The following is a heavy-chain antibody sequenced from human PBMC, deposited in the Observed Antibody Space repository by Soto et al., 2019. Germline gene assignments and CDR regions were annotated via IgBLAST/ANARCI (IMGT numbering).Heavy chain of an antibody. CDR2: ISGSADST. V-gene: IGHV3-23*01. CDR3: AKTRGAMIYAISVYGMDV. D-gene: IGHD2-8*01. Sequence: EVQLLESGGGFIHPGGSLRLSCAASGFSFSSFAMNWVRQAPGKGLEWVSIISGSADSTFYADSVKGWFTISRDNSKSTRYLQINSVRAEDTAVYYCAKTRGAMIYAISVYGMDVWGQGTTVTVSS. CDR1: GFSFSSFA. J-gene: IGHJ6*02.